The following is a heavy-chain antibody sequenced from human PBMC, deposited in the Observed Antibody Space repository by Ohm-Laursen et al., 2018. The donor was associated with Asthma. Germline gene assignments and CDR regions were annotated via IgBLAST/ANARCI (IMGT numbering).Heavy chain of an antibody. Sequence: SLRLSCSASGFTFSNFAMHWVRQAPGKGLEWVSIITSDGNWTSYADSVKGRFTISRDNAKKSLYLQINSLRADDSAVYYCARDLLGSTGTTDLWGQGTLVAVSS. J-gene: IGHJ5*02. CDR1: GFTFSNFA. CDR2: ITSDGNWT. CDR3: ARDLLGSTGTTDL. V-gene: IGHV3-30-3*01. D-gene: IGHD1-1*01.